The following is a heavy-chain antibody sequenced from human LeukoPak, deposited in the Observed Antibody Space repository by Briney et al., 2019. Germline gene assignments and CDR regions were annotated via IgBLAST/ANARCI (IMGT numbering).Heavy chain of an antibody. CDR1: DDSISDYY. Sequence: SETLSLTCTVSDDSISDYYRGWIRQPPGKGLEWIGYIYYSGSTYYNPSLKSRVTISVDTSKNQFSLKLSSVTAADTAVYYCARGGGGIVVVPAAIGAFDIWGQGTMVTVSS. J-gene: IGHJ3*02. V-gene: IGHV4-59*08. CDR3: ARGGGGIVVVPAAIGAFDI. D-gene: IGHD2-2*01. CDR2: IYYSGST.